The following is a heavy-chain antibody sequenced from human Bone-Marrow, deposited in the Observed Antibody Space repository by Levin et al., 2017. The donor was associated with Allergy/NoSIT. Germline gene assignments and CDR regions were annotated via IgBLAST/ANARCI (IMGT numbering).Heavy chain of an antibody. CDR3: AGDGEDTVLVGEDYYYSMDV. J-gene: IGHJ6*03. CDR2: IVPVFGTA. D-gene: IGHD3-10*01. CDR1: GGTFGTFG. V-gene: IGHV1-69*13. Sequence: SVKVSCKASGGTFGTFGIHWVRQAPGQGLEWMGGIVPVFGTANYAQKFQGRVTITADESTRTVYMELSSLSSEDTAVYYCAGDGEDTVLVGEDYYYSMDVWGKGTTVTVSS.